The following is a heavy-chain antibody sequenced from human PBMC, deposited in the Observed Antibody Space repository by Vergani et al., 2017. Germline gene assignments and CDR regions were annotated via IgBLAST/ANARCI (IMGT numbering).Heavy chain of an antibody. V-gene: IGHV1-69*13. D-gene: IGHD2-15*01. Sequence: QVQLVQSGAEVKKPGSSVKVSCKASGGTFSTYAISCVRQAPGQGLEWMGRLIPIFGTTNYAQNFQGRVTITADESTSTAYMELSSLRSEDTAVYYCARDRRYCSGGSCYLDYWGQGTLITVSS. CDR1: GGTFSTYA. CDR3: ARDRRYCSGGSCYLDY. CDR2: LIPIFGTT. J-gene: IGHJ4*02.